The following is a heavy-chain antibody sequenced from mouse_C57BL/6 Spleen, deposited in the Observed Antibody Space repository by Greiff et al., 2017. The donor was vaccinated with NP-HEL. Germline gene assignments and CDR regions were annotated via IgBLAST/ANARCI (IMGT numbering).Heavy chain of an antibody. CDR2: IDPNSGGT. D-gene: IGHD1-1*01. V-gene: IGHV1-72*01. CDR3: ARKFYYGSSSYWYFDV. Sequence: VQLQQPGAELVKPGASVKLSCKASGYTFTSYWMHWVKQRPGRGLEWIGRIDPNSGGTKYNEKFKSKATLTVDKPSSTAYMQRSSLTSEDSAVYYCARKFYYGSSSYWYFDVWGTGTTVTVSS. CDR1: GYTFTSYW. J-gene: IGHJ1*03.